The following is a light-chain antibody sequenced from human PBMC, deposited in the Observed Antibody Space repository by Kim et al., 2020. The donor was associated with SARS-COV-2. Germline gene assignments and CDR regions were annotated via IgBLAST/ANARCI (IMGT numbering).Light chain of an antibody. CDR3: LQHSTYPIT. Sequence: VGIRIPITCRASQDIRNELGWYQQNPGRAPKRLIYGASNLESGVPSRFSGSGSGTEFTLTISSVQPEDFATYFCLQHSTYPITFGQGTRLEIK. CDR2: GAS. CDR1: QDIRNE. J-gene: IGKJ5*01. V-gene: IGKV1-17*01.